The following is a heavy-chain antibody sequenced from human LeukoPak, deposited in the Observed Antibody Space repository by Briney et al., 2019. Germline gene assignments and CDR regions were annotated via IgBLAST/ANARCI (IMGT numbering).Heavy chain of an antibody. CDR1: GGSISSYY. CDR2: IYYSGST. V-gene: IGHV4-59*08. Sequence: PSETLSLTCTVSGGSISSYYWSWLRQPPGKGREGIGYIYYSGSTNYNPSLKSRVTISVDTSKNQFSLKLSSVTAADTAVYYCARSTRRTGSFDYWGQGTLVTVSS. CDR3: ARSTRRTGSFDY. D-gene: IGHD5/OR15-5a*01. J-gene: IGHJ4*02.